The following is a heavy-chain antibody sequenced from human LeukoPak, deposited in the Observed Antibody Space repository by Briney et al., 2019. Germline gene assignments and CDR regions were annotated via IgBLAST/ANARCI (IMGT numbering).Heavy chain of an antibody. CDR1: GFTFSSFE. CDR2: IVSSGTTI. CDR3: ARVRGSDYYYYGMDV. J-gene: IGHJ6*01. Sequence: GGSLRLSCAASGFTFSSFEMNWVRQAPGKGLEWVSYIVSSGTTIYYADSVKGRFTISRDNAKNSLYLQMNSLRAEDTAIYYCARVRGSDYYYYGMDVWGQGTTVTVSS. D-gene: IGHD3-10*01. V-gene: IGHV3-48*03.